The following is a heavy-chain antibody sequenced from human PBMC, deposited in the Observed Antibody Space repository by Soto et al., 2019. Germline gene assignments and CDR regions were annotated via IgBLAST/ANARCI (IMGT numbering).Heavy chain of an antibody. V-gene: IGHV3-48*02. CDR1: GFTFIDYS. J-gene: IGHJ4*02. Sequence: EVQLVESGGGSVQPGGSLRLSCVASGFTFIDYSMNWVRQGPGKGLEWLAYIRGSIMTYADSAKGRFAISRDNTKNSLFLQMTSLRDEDTAVYFCVRDRDYGFDFWGQGALVTVSS. CDR3: VRDRDYGFDF. CDR2: IRGSIM. D-gene: IGHD3-10*01.